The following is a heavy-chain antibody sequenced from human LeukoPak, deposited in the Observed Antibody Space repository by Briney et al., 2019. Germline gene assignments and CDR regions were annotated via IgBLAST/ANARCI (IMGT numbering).Heavy chain of an antibody. CDR1: GFTFSSYG. CDR3: AKDSPLYSSGWYNYYYGMDV. V-gene: IGHV3-30*18. Sequence: GRSLRLSCAASGFTFSSYGMHWVRQAPGKGLEWVAVISYDGSNKYYADSVKGRFTISRDNSKNTLYLQMNSLRAEDTAVYYCAKDSPLYSSGWYNYYYGMDVWGQGTTVTVSS. CDR2: ISYDGSNK. D-gene: IGHD6-19*01. J-gene: IGHJ6*02.